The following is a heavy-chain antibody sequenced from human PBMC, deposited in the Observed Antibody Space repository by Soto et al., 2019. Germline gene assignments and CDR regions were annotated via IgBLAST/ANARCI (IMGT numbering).Heavy chain of an antibody. CDR1: GFTFSGYG. D-gene: IGHD2-2*01. CDR3: TLRIYCSSTSCYRP. V-gene: IGHV3-73*01. CDR2: IRSKANSYAT. J-gene: IGHJ5*02. Sequence: GGSLRLACAASGFTFSGYGMHWVRQASGKGLEWVGRIRSKANSYATAYAASVKGRFTISRDDSKNTAYLQMNSLKTEDTAVYYCTLRIYCSSTSCYRPWGQGTLVTVSS.